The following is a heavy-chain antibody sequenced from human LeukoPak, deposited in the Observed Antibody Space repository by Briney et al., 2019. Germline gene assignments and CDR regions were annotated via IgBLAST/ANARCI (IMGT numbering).Heavy chain of an antibody. V-gene: IGHV3-23*01. D-gene: IGHD2-15*01. J-gene: IGHJ4*02. CDR2: ISGSGGST. CDR1: GFTFSSYA. Sequence: GGSLRLSCAASGFTFSSYAMSWVRQAPGKGLEWVSAISGSGGSTYYADSVKGRFTISRDNSKNTLYLQMNSLRAEDTAVYYCAKSIAVVVAATAEFDYWGQGTLVTVSS. CDR3: AKSIAVVVAATAEFDY.